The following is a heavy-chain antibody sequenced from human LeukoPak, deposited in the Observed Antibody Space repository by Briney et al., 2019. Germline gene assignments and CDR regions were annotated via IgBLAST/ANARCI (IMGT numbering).Heavy chain of an antibody. Sequence: SETLSLTCTVSGGSISSHYWSWIRQPPGKGLEWIGYIYYSGSTNYNPSLKSRVTISVDTSKNQFSLKLSSVTAADTAVYYCARRDYDILTGYVDWYFDLWGRGTLVTVSS. CDR1: GGSISSHY. CDR2: IYYSGST. V-gene: IGHV4-59*11. CDR3: ARRDYDILTGYVDWYFDL. J-gene: IGHJ2*01. D-gene: IGHD3-9*01.